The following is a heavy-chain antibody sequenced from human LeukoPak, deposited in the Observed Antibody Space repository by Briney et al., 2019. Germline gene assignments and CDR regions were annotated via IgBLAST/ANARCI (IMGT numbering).Heavy chain of an antibody. J-gene: IGHJ4*02. CDR1: GYTFTSYG. D-gene: IGHD5-18*01. CDR3: ARDRGFGYSYGYFDY. V-gene: IGHV1-18*01. CDR2: ISAYNGNT. Sequence: ASVKVSCKASGYTFTSYGISWVRQAPGQGLEWMGWISAYNGNTNYAQKLQGRVTMTTDTSTSTAYMELRSLRSDDTAVYYCARDRGFGYSYGYFDYWGQGTLVTVSS.